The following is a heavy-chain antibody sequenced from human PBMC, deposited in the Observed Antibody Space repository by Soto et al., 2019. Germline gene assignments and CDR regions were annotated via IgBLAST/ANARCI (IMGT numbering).Heavy chain of an antibody. Sequence: QVKLVQSGTEVKKPGASMKVSCKDSGYSFATSGISWVRQAPGQGLEWMGWISAYNGNTNYDQKLQDRIIMTKDTSTSTAYLELKSLSSDDTAVYYCARAVQYYDSSGYDDWGQGTLVTVSS. J-gene: IGHJ4*02. CDR2: ISAYNGNT. D-gene: IGHD3-22*01. CDR3: ARAVQYYDSSGYDD. V-gene: IGHV1-18*01. CDR1: GYSFATSG.